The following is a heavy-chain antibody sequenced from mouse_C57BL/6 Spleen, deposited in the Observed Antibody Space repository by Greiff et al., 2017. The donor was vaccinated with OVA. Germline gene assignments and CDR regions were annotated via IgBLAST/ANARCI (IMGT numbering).Heavy chain of an antibody. CDR2: IDPSDSYT. CDR3: ARSYGYYLDY. CDR1: GYTFTSYW. Sequence: VQLQQPGAELVKPGASVKLSCKASGYTFTSYWMQWVKQRPGQGLEWIGEIDPSDSYTNYNQKFKGKATLTVDTSSSTAYMQLSSLTSEDSAVYYCARSYGYYLDYWGQGTTLTVSS. V-gene: IGHV1-50*01. D-gene: IGHD2-2*01. J-gene: IGHJ2*01.